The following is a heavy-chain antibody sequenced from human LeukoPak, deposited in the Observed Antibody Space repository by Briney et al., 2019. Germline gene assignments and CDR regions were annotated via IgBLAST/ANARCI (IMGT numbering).Heavy chain of an antibody. CDR2: IRYDGSNK. Sequence: SAGSLRLSCAASGFTFSSYEMNWVRQAPGKGLEWVAFIRYDGSNKYYADPVKGRFTISRDNSKNTLYLQMNSLRAEDTAVYYCAKGHRYSYGLAYFDYWGQGTLVTVSS. J-gene: IGHJ4*02. CDR3: AKGHRYSYGLAYFDY. D-gene: IGHD5-18*01. CDR1: GFTFSSYE. V-gene: IGHV3-30*02.